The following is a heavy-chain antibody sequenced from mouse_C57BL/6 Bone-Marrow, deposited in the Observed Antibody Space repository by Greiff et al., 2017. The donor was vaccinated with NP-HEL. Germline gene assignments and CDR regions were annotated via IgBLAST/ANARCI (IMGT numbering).Heavy chain of an antibody. J-gene: IGHJ4*01. D-gene: IGHD2-4*01. CDR2: IDPSDSYT. V-gene: IGHV1-50*01. Sequence: QVQLQQPGAELVKPGASVKLSCKASGYTFTSYWMQWVKQRPGQGLEWIGEIDPSDSYTNYNQTFKGKATLPVDTSSSTAYIQLSSLTSEDSAVYYGAKEGALYDDYGGEAYYSMDYGGQGTSVTVSS. CDR1: GYTFTSYW. CDR3: AKEGALYDDYGGEAYYSMDY.